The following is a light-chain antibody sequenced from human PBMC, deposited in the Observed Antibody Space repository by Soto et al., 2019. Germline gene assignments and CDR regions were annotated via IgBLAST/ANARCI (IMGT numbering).Light chain of an antibody. CDR3: HKYNHAPT. J-gene: IGKJ4*01. CDR1: QGISNY. V-gene: IGKV1-27*01. CDR2: AAS. Sequence: DIQMAQCPSSLSASVGDRVTITCRASQGISNYLAWYQQKPGKVPELLIYAASTLQSGVPSRFSGSGSGTEFSLTISGLQPEDVATYYCHKYNHAPTFGGGTKVEIK.